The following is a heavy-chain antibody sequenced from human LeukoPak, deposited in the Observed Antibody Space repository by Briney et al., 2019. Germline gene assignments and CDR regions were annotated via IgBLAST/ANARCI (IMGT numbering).Heavy chain of an antibody. CDR1: GYTFTSYG. V-gene: IGHV1-18*01. Sequence: GASVKVSCKASGYTFTSYGISWVRQAPGQGLEWMGWISAYNGNTNYAQKLQGRVTMTTDTSTSTAYMELRSLRSDDTAVYYCARDLRDPYRVGSYFDYWGQGTLVTVSS. CDR3: ARDLRDPYRVGSYFDY. J-gene: IGHJ4*02. CDR2: ISAYNGNT. D-gene: IGHD3-16*02.